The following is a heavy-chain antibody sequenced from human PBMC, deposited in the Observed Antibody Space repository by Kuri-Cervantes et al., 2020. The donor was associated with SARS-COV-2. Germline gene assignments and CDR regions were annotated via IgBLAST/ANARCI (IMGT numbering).Heavy chain of an antibody. CDR3: ATTLVGARNY. CDR2: ISGGGSKI. V-gene: IGHV3-21*01. CDR1: GFTFSKYP. J-gene: IGHJ4*02. Sequence: GGSLRLSCADSGFTFSKYPMTWVRQPPGKGLEWVSTISGGGSKIFYADSVKGRFTISRDNAKNSLYLQMNSLRAEDTAVYYCATTLVGARNYWGQGTLVTVSS. D-gene: IGHD1-26*01.